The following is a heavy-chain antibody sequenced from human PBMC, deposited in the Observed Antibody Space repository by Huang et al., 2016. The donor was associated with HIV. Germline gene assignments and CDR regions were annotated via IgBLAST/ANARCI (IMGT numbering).Heavy chain of an antibody. CDR3: ARGGELRWFGEPGGWFDP. D-gene: IGHD3-10*01. CDR1: GGSISSYY. CDR2: IYTSGST. J-gene: IGHJ5*02. V-gene: IGHV4-4*07. Sequence: SGGSISSYYWSWIRQPAGKGLQGIGRIYTSGSTNYNPSLKSRVTMPVATSKYQFSLKLDSVTAADTAVYYCARGGELRWFGEPGGWFDPWGQGTLVTVSS.